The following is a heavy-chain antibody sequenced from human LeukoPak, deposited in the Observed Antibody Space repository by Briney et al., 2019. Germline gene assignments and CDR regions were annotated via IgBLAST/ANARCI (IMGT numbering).Heavy chain of an antibody. CDR2: IYYSGST. D-gene: IGHD6-13*01. V-gene: IGHV4-59*01. Sequence: SETLSLTCTVSGGSISSYYWSWIRQPPGKGLEWIGYIYYSGSTNYNPSLKSRVTISVDTSKNQFSLKLSSVTAADTAVYYCARDKGIVAAAGNNAFDIWAKGQWSPSLQ. CDR1: GGSISSYY. CDR3: ARDKGIVAAAGNNAFDI. J-gene: IGHJ3*02.